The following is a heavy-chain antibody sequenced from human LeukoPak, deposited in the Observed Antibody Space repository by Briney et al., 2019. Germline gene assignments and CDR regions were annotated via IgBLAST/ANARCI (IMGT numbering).Heavy chain of an antibody. J-gene: IGHJ4*02. CDR1: GYTFTSYP. V-gene: IGHV7-4-1*02. CDR2: IDTNTGNP. CDR3: ASSDDTSGYFLY. D-gene: IGHD3-22*01. Sequence: ASVKVSCKASGYTFTSYPINWFRQAPGQWLEWMGWIDTNTGNPTYAQGFTGRFVFSLDTSVTTAYLQISSLQAEDTAVYYCASSDDTSGYFLYWGQGTLVTASS.